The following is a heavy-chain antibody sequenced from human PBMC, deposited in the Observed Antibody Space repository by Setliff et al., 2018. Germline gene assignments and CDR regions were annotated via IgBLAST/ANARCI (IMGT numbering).Heavy chain of an antibody. J-gene: IGHJ6*03. CDR1: GFTFSSYA. Sequence: GGSLRLSCAASGFTFSSYAMTWVRQAPGKGLECVSGISATSGTTNYADSVKGRFTISRDNAKNSLYLQMNSLRAEDTAVYYCARNGDVDTGFLGYYYYYYMDVWGKGTTVTVSS. D-gene: IGHD5-18*01. V-gene: IGHV3-23*01. CDR3: ARNGDVDTGFLGYYYYYYMDV. CDR2: ISATSGTT.